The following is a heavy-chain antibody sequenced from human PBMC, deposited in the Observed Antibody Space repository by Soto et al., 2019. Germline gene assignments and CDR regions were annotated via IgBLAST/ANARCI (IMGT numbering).Heavy chain of an antibody. CDR3: ARDYGSGSYIDYYYYMDV. Sequence: GGSLRLSCAASGFTFSSYGMHWVRQAPGKGLEWVAVIWYDGSNKYYADSVKGRFTISRDNSKNTLYLQMNSLRAEDTAVYYCARDYGSGSYIDYYYYMDVWGKGTTVTVSS. J-gene: IGHJ6*03. D-gene: IGHD3-10*01. CDR2: IWYDGSNK. V-gene: IGHV3-33*01. CDR1: GFTFSSYG.